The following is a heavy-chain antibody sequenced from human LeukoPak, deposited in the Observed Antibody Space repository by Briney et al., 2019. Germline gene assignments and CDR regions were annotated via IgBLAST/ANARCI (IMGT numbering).Heavy chain of an antibody. CDR2: ISDSDVTA. D-gene: IGHD3-16*01. Sequence: GGSLRLSCVVSGFTFSNYAMGWVRQAPGQGLDWVSAISDSDVTAYYADSVKGRFTISRDNSKSTLYLQMNSLRAEDTAVYYCSNLNAPYWGNLDYWGQGTLVTVSS. J-gene: IGHJ4*02. CDR3: SNLNAPYWGNLDY. CDR1: GFTFSNYA. V-gene: IGHV3-23*01.